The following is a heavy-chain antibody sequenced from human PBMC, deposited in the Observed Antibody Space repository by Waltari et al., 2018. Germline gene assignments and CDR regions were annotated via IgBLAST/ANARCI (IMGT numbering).Heavy chain of an antibody. Sequence: QVQLQESGPGLVKPSETLPLTCTVSGGSISSYYWSWIRQPPGKGLEWIGSIYYSGSTNYNPSLKSRVTISVDTSKNQFSLKLSSVTAADTAVYYCARAYSSSWYYWYFDLWGRGTLVTVSS. CDR3: ARAYSSSWYYWYFDL. J-gene: IGHJ2*01. V-gene: IGHV4-59*01. CDR1: GGSISSYY. D-gene: IGHD6-13*01. CDR2: IYYSGST.